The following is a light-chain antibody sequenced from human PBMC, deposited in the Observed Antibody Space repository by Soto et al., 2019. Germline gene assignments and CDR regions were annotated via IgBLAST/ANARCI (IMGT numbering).Light chain of an antibody. CDR1: QSVSSSY. J-gene: IGKJ5*01. Sequence: EIVLTQSPGTLSLSPGERATLSCRASQSVSSSYLAWYQQKPGQAPRLLIYGASGRATGIPDRFSGSGSGTDFSLTISSLELEVFEVYYCQQYGSSPPVTFGQGTRLEIK. CDR2: GAS. V-gene: IGKV3-20*01. CDR3: QQYGSSPPVT.